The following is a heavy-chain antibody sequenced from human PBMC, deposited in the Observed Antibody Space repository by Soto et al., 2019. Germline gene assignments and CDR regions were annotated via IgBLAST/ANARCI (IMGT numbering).Heavy chain of an antibody. Sequence: SETLSLTCTVSGGSISSGDYYWSWIRQPPGKGLEWIGYIYYSGSTYYNPSLKSRVTISVDTSKNQFSLKLSSVTAADTAVYYCARQWGEIFGVTENWLDPRGQGTLVTVS. CDR3: ARQWGEIFGVTENWLDP. D-gene: IGHD3-3*01. V-gene: IGHV4-30-4*01. J-gene: IGHJ5*02. CDR2: IYYSGST. CDR1: GGSISSGDYY.